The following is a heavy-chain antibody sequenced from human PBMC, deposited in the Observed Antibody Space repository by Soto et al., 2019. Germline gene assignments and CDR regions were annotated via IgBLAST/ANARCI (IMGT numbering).Heavy chain of an antibody. CDR1: GYTFTSYY. J-gene: IGHJ4*02. CDR2: INPSGGST. V-gene: IGHV1-46*01. D-gene: IGHD6-13*01. Sequence: GASVKVSCKASGYTFTSYYMHWVRQAPGQGLEWMGIINPSGGSTSYAQKFQGRVTMTRDTSTSTVYMEMNSLRAEDTAVYYCARPYSNSWCFDYWGQGTLVTVSS. CDR3: ARPYSNSWCFDY.